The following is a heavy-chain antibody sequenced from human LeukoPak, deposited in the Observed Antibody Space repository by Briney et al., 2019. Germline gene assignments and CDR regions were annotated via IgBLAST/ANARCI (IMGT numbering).Heavy chain of an antibody. CDR1: GFTFSSYG. CDR2: ISYDGSNK. D-gene: IGHD4-11*01. V-gene: IGHV3-30*03. CDR3: ARGLNDYSNPNWFDP. J-gene: IGHJ5*02. Sequence: GRSLRLSCAASGFTFSSYGMHWVRQAPGKGLEWVAVISYDGSNKYYADSVKGRFTISRDNSKNTLYLQMNSLRSEDTAVYYCARGLNDYSNPNWFDPWGQGTLVTVSS.